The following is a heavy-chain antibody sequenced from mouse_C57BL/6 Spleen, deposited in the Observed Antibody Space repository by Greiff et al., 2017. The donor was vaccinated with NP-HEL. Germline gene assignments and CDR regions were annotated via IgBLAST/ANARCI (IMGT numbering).Heavy chain of an antibody. CDR3: ARSYGSSYYWYFDV. CDR2: INPNNGGT. Sequence: EVQLQQSGPELVKPGASVKIPCKASGYTFTDYNMDWVKQSHGKSLEWIGDINPNNGGTIYNQKFKGKATLTVDKSSSTAYMELRSLTSEDTAVYYGARSYGSSYYWYFDVWGTGTTVTVSS. CDR1: GYTFTDYN. J-gene: IGHJ1*03. V-gene: IGHV1-18*01. D-gene: IGHD1-1*01.